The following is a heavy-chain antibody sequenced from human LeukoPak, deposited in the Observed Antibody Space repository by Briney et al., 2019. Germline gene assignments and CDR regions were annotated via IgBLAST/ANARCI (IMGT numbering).Heavy chain of an antibody. CDR3: ARGVSVYYYHSSGYYP. J-gene: IGHJ5*02. Sequence: ASVKVSCKASGYTFTSYAMNWVRQAPGQGLEWMGWINTNTGNPTYAQGFTGRFVFSLDTSVSTAYLQISSLKAEDTAVYYCARGVSVYYYHSSGYYPWGQGTLVTVSS. CDR1: GYTFTSYA. D-gene: IGHD3-22*01. V-gene: IGHV7-4-1*02. CDR2: INTNTGNP.